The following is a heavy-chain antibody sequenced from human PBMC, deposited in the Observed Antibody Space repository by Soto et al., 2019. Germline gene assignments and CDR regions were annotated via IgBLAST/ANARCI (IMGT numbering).Heavy chain of an antibody. Sequence: EVQLVESGGGLIQPGGSLRLSCAASGFSVSSHYMSWVRQAPGKGLEWVSVIYSGGNTYYTDSVKGRYTISRDNSKNTLYLQMNSLSVDDTAVYYCAREVAAAGTGFLQHWGQGTLVTVSA. CDR2: IYSGGNT. J-gene: IGHJ1*01. D-gene: IGHD6-13*01. CDR3: AREVAAAGTGFLQH. CDR1: GFSVSSHY. V-gene: IGHV3-53*01.